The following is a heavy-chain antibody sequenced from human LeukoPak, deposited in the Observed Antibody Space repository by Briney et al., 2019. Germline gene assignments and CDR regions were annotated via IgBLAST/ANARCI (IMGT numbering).Heavy chain of an antibody. J-gene: IGHJ4*02. CDR3: ARDRDYYNYFEC. D-gene: IGHD3-10*01. Sequence: GGSLRLSCAASGFTLSRYWMSWVRQAPGKGLEWVANIKHDGSEKYYVDSVKGRFTIPRDNAKNSLYLQMNSLRGEDTAVYYCARDRDYYNYFECWGQGTLVTVSS. CDR2: IKHDGSEK. V-gene: IGHV3-7*04. CDR1: GFTLSRYW.